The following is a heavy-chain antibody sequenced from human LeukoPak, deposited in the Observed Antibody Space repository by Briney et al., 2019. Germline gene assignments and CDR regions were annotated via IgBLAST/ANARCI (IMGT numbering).Heavy chain of an antibody. CDR1: GLTFNTYA. Sequence: GGSLRLSCAASGLTFNTYAMSWVRQAPGRGLEWVSGISGSGTKTYYADSVKGRFTISRDNSKNTLYLQMNSLRAEDTAVYYCAKDPVRGYSYGHDRRDYYYYMDVWGKGTTVTISS. CDR3: AKDPVRGYSYGHDRRDYYYYMDV. D-gene: IGHD5-18*01. V-gene: IGHV3-23*01. CDR2: ISGSGTKT. J-gene: IGHJ6*03.